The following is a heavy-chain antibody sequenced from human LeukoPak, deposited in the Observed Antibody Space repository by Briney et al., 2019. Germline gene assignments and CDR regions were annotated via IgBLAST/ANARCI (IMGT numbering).Heavy chain of an antibody. Sequence: GASVKVSCKASGYTFTGYYMHWVRQAPGQGLEWMGWINPNSGGTNYAQKFQGRVTMTRDTSISTAYMELSRLRSNDTAVYSCAKDLEDFWSGYYSRYFDYWGQGTLVTVSS. CDR2: INPNSGGT. D-gene: IGHD3-3*01. CDR3: AKDLEDFWSGYYSRYFDY. J-gene: IGHJ4*02. CDR1: GYTFTGYY. V-gene: IGHV1-2*02.